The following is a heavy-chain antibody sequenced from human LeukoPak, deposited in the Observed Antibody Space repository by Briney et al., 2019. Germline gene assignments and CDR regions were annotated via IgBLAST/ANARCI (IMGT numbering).Heavy chain of an antibody. J-gene: IGHJ5*02. Sequence: GSLRLSCAASGFTVSSNYMSWVRQPPGMGPEWIGSIYHSGPTYYNPSLESRVTMSVDTSKNQFSLRLSSVTAADTAIYYCARSFRAAPALVGEVDPWGQGTLVTVSS. CDR3: ARSFRAAPALVGEVDP. CDR2: IYHSGPT. V-gene: IGHV4-38-2*01. CDR1: GFTVSSNY. D-gene: IGHD3-10*01.